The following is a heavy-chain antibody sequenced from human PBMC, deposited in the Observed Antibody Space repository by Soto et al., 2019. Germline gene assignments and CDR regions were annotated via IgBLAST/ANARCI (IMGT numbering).Heavy chain of an antibody. CDR3: ARAYGSGWPFDY. CDR2: IIPILGIA. V-gene: IGHV1-69*02. J-gene: IGHJ4*02. CDR1: GGTFSSYT. D-gene: IGHD6-19*01. Sequence: GASVKVSCKASGGTFSSYTISWVRQAPGQGLEWMGRIIPILGIANYAQKFQGRVTITADKSTSTAYMELSSLRSEDTAVYYCARAYGSGWPFDYWGQGTLVTVSS.